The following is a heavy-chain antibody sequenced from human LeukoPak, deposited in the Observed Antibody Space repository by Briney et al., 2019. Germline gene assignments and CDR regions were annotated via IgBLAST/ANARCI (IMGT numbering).Heavy chain of an antibody. V-gene: IGHV1-18*01. CDR1: GYTFTNYG. J-gene: IGHJ4*02. CDR2: ISAYTGNT. D-gene: IGHD3-22*01. CDR3: ARSGVGYFYDNTGYYPLDY. Sequence: GASVKVSCKASGYTFTNYGISWVRQAPGQGLEWMGWISAYTGNTNYAQNFQGRVKMTTDTSTSTAFMELRSLRSDDTAVYYCARSGVGYFYDNTGYYPLDYWGQGTLVTVSS.